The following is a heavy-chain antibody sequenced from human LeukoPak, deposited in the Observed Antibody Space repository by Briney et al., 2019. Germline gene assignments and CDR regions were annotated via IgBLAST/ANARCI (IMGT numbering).Heavy chain of an antibody. CDR3: AKEGCGGDCYISIDY. CDR2: IWYDGSNK. V-gene: IGHV3-33*06. D-gene: IGHD2-21*02. CDR1: GFTFSSYG. J-gene: IGHJ4*02. Sequence: GGSLRLSCAASGFTFSSYGMHWVRQAPGKGLEWVAVIWYDGSNKYYADSVKGRFTISRDNSKNTLYLQMNSLRAEDTAVYYCAKEGCGGDCYISIDYWGQGTLVTVSS.